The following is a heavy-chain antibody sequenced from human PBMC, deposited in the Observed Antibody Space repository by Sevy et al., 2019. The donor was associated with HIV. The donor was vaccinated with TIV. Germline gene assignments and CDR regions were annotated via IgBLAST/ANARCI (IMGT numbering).Heavy chain of an antibody. CDR1: GFTFSSYG. J-gene: IGHJ6*02. CDR3: AKGGRAAYDYGMGV. D-gene: IGHD6-25*01. CDR2: ISYDGSNK. V-gene: IGHV3-30*18. Sequence: GGSLRLSCAASGFTFSSYGMHWVRQAPGKGLEWVAVISYDGSNKYYADSVKGRFTISRDNSKNTLYLQMNSLRAEDTAVYYCAKGGRAAYDYGMGVWGQGTTVTASS.